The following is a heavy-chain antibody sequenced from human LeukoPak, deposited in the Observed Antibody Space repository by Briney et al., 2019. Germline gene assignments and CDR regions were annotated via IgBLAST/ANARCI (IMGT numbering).Heavy chain of an antibody. J-gene: IGHJ4*02. V-gene: IGHV1-18*01. CDR2: ISAYNGYK. CDR1: GYTFTSYG. CDR3: ARYLRSYVYSNNGRLDW. D-gene: IGHD4-11*01. Sequence: AAVTDTRQGSGYTFTSYGNRWVRQAPGQGRAWVGWISAYNGYKNYAQNLQRRVTTTTDTSTSTAYMEIRSLRSNDTAVYNCARYLRSYVYSNNGRLDWGGEGPLLSVSS.